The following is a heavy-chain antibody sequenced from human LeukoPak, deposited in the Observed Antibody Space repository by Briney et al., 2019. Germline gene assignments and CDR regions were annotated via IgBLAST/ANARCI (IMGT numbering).Heavy chain of an antibody. CDR1: GDSISPYY. CDR3: ARVEYSSSLAIDY. D-gene: IGHD6-6*01. J-gene: IGHJ4*02. CDR2: IYYSGST. V-gene: IGHV4-59*01. Sequence: SETLSLTCTVSGDSISPYYWAWIRQAPGKGLEWIGNIYYSGSTNYNPSLKSRVTISVDTSKNQFSLKLSSVTAADTAVYYCARVEYSSSLAIDYWGQGTLVTVSS.